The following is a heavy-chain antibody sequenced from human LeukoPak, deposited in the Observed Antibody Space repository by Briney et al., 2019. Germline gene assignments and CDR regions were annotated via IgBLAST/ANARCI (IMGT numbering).Heavy chain of an antibody. V-gene: IGHV3-30*02. J-gene: IGHJ6*03. CDR3: AKGARFLEWYYYYYYMDV. CDR1: GFTFSSYG. Sequence: GGSLRLSCAASGFTFSSYGMHWFRQAPGKGLEWVAFIRYDGSNKYYADSVKGRFTISRDNSKNTLYLQMNSLRAEDTAVYYCAKGARFLEWYYYYYYMDVWGKGTTVTVSS. D-gene: IGHD3-3*01. CDR2: IRYDGSNK.